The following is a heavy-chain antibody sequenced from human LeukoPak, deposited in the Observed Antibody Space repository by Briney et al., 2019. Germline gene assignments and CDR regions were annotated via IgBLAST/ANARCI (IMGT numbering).Heavy chain of an antibody. V-gene: IGHV1-18*01. CDR1: GYTFTSYD. D-gene: IGHD6-13*01. CDR2: ISAYNGNT. Sequence: ASVKVSCKASGYTFTSYDINWVRQAPGQGLEWMGWISAYNGNTNYAQKLQGRVTMTTDTSTSTAYMELRSLRSDDTAVYYCARWALQQLVPDDWFDPWGQGTLVTVSS. CDR3: ARWALQQLVPDDWFDP. J-gene: IGHJ5*02.